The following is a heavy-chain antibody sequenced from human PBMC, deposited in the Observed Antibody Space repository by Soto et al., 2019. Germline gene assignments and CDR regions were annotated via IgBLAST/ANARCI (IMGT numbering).Heavy chain of an antibody. CDR1: GGSNSSYY. Sequence: SETLSLTCTVSGGSNSSYYWSWIRQPAGKGLEWIGRIYTSGSTNYNPSLKSRVTMSLDTSKNQFSLKLTSVTAADTALYYCARGNCSSPNCYSFSGYYGMDVWGQGTTVTVSS. CDR3: ARGNCSSPNCYSFSGYYGMDV. D-gene: IGHD2-2*01. V-gene: IGHV4-4*07. J-gene: IGHJ6*02. CDR2: IYTSGST.